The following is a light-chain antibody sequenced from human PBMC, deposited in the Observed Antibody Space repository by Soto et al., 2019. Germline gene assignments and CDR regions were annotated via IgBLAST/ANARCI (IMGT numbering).Light chain of an antibody. CDR2: AAS. Sequence: DIQMTQSPSSLSASIGDRVTITCRASQSIRNYLNWYQQKPGKAPKLLINAASSLQSGVPSRFSGSGSGTDFTLTISSLQPEDFATYYCQQTYSTPLTFGGGTKVDI. V-gene: IGKV1-39*01. CDR1: QSIRNY. CDR3: QQTYSTPLT. J-gene: IGKJ4*01.